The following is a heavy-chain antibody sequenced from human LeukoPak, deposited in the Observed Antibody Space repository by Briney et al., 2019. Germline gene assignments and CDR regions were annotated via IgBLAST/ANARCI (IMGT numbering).Heavy chain of an antibody. CDR2: INPNSGDT. CDR1: GYTFTGFY. CDR3: ERSYVAAALLDL. D-gene: IGHD6-13*01. Sequence: GASVKVSCKASGYTFTGFYMHWVRQAPGQGLEWMGWINPNSGDTNYAQKFQGRVTMTRDTSISTAYMELTRLRSDDTAVYYCERSYVAAALLDLWGRGTLVTVSS. J-gene: IGHJ2*01. V-gene: IGHV1-2*02.